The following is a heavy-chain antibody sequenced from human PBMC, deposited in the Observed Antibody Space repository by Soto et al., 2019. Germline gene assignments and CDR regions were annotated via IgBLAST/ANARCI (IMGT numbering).Heavy chain of an antibody. CDR1: GFTFTSSA. J-gene: IGHJ4*02. Sequence: SVKVSCKASGFTFTSSALQWVRQARGQRLEWIGWIAVGSGYTNYAQRFQDRVTLTRDMSTATTYMELSRLTSEDTAIYYCAADATAWQQMVPSDYWGQGTLVTVSS. D-gene: IGHD2-8*01. CDR2: IAVGSGYT. CDR3: AADATAWQQMVPSDY. V-gene: IGHV1-58*01.